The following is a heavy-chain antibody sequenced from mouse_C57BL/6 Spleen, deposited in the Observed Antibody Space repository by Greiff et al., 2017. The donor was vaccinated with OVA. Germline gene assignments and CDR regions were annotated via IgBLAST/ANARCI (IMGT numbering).Heavy chain of an antibody. CDR3: ARHGDLDY. Sequence: EVQGVESGGDLVKPGGSLKLSCAASGFTFSSYGMSWVRQTPDKRLEWVATISSGGSYNYYPDSVKGRFPISRDNAKNTLYLQMSSLKSEDTAMYYCARHGDLDYWGQGTTLTVSS. V-gene: IGHV5-6*01. CDR2: ISSGGSYN. D-gene: IGHD2-13*01. CDR1: GFTFSSYG. J-gene: IGHJ2*01.